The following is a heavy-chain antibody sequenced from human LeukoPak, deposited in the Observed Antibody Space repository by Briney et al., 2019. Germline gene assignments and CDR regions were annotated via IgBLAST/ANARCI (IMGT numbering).Heavy chain of an antibody. CDR2: FDPEDGET. CDR1: GYTLTELS. V-gene: IGHV1-24*01. CDR3: ARVNYYYYGMDV. J-gene: IGHJ6*02. Sequence: ASVKVSCKVSGYTLTELSMHWVRQAPGKGLEWMGGFDPEDGETIYAQKFQGRVTMTEDTSTDTAYVELSSLRSDDTAVYYCARVNYYYYGMDVWGQGTTVTVSS.